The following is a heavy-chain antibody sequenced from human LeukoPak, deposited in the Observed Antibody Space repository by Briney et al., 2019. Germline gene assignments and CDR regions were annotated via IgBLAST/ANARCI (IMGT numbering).Heavy chain of an antibody. D-gene: IGHD3-16*02. Sequence: PSETLSLTCTVSGGSISSSSYYWGWIRQPPGKGLEWIGSIYYSGSTYYNPSLKSRVTISVDTSKNQFSLKLSSVTAADTAVYYCASYYDYVWGSYRYGENYFDYWGQGTLVTVSS. V-gene: IGHV4-39*07. CDR3: ASYYDYVWGSYRYGENYFDY. J-gene: IGHJ4*02. CDR1: GGSISSSSYY. CDR2: IYYSGST.